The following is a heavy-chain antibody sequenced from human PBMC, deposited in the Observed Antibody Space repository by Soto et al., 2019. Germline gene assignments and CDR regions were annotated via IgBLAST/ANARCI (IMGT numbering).Heavy chain of an antibody. D-gene: IGHD6-6*01. CDR1: GGTFSSYC. J-gene: IGHJ6*02. CDR3: ARAPSSSAYYYCMDV. Sequence: QVQLVQSGAEVKKPGSSVEVSFKASGGTFSSYCISWVRQAPGQGPEWVGGIIPIFGTANYAQKFQGRVTMTEDESTSTAYMELSSLRSEDTAVYYCARAPSSSAYYYCMDVWGQGSTVTVSS. V-gene: IGHV1-69*12. CDR2: IIPIFGTA.